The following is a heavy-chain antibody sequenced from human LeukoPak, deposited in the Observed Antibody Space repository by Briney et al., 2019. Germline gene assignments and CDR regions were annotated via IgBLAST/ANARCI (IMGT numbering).Heavy chain of an antibody. CDR3: ARYNWNDPSPLYYYYYMDV. Sequence: AASVKVSCKASGYTFTSYDINWVRQATGQGLEWMGWMNPNSGNTGYAQKFQGRVTMTRNTSISTAYMELSSLRSEDTAVYYCARYNWNDPSPLYYYYYMDVWGKGTTVTISS. CDR1: GYTFTSYD. CDR2: MNPNSGNT. V-gene: IGHV1-8*01. D-gene: IGHD1-20*01. J-gene: IGHJ6*03.